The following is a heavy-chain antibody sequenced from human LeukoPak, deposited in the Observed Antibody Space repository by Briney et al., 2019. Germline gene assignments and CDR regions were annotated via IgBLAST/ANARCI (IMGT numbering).Heavy chain of an antibody. J-gene: IGHJ6*02. D-gene: IGHD6-19*01. V-gene: IGHV3-23*01. CDR3: TKDGAGTYYGLDV. Sequence: PGRSLRLSCAASGFTFSSYAMHWVRQAPGKGLEWVSAISSDATYTYYADSVKGRFTISRDNSKNTLFLEMNSLRAEDTATYYCTKDGAGTYYGLDVRGQVTTVIVSS. CDR1: GFTFSSYA. CDR2: ISSDATYT.